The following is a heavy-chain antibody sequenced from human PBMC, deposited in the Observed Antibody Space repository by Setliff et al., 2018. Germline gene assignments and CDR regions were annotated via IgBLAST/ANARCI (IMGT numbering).Heavy chain of an antibody. Sequence: GASVKVSCKASGGTFSSYAISWVRQAPGQGLEWMGRIIPIFGTANYAQKFQGRVTITADESTSTAYMELSSLRSEDTAVYYCARESIAAAGTKLVFDYWGQGTLVTVSS. D-gene: IGHD6-13*01. CDR2: IIPIFGTA. V-gene: IGHV1-69*13. J-gene: IGHJ4*02. CDR1: GGTFSSYA. CDR3: ARESIAAAGTKLVFDY.